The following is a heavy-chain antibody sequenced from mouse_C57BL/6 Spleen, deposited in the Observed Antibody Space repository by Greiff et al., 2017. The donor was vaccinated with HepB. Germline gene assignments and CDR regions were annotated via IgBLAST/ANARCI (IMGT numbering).Heavy chain of an antibody. CDR1: GYTFTSYW. V-gene: IGHV1-52*01. CDR2: IDPSDSET. CDR3: ARAVTTWDY. J-gene: IGHJ2*01. D-gene: IGHD2-2*01. Sequence: VKLQQPGAELVRPGSSVKLSCKASGYTFTSYWMHWVKQRPIQGLEWIGNIDPSDSETHYNQKFKDKATLTVDKSSSTAYMQLSSLTSEDSAVYYCARAVTTWDYWGQGTTLTVSS.